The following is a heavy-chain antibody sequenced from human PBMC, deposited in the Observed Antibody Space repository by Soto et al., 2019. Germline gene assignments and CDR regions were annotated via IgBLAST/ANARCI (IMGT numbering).Heavy chain of an antibody. CDR3: ARASRVVTTIPFPFDF. J-gene: IGHJ3*01. CDR1: GYTFTTYW. Sequence: GESLKISCQCSGYTFTTYWVGWVRLMPGKGREWVGIIFPGDYDVKYSPSFEGRVTISVDKSSSNAYLQWDSLKASDNATYFCARASRVVTTIPFPFDFWGQGKMVTVSS. D-gene: IGHD2-21*02. V-gene: IGHV5-51*01. CDR2: IFPGDYDV.